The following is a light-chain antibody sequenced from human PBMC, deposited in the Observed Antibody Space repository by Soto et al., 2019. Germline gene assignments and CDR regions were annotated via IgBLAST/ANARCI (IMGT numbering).Light chain of an antibody. CDR1: QTFSSGY. J-gene: IGKJ2*02. V-gene: IGKV3-20*01. CDR2: GAS. CDR3: QEYGSSRPWT. Sequence: ETVLTQSPSTLSLSPGERATLSCRASQTFSSGYLAWYQQKPGQAPRLLIYGASRRATGIADRFSGSGSGTEYTLTISRLEPEGSAVYYCQEYGSSRPWTFGQGTKLEIK.